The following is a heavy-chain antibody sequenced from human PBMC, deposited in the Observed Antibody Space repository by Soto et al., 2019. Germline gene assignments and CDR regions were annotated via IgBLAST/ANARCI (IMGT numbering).Heavy chain of an antibody. D-gene: IGHD1-26*01. CDR2: INPKSGYT. V-gene: IGHV1-2*02. J-gene: IGHJ4*02. CDR1: GYTFTGDY. CDR3: ARYTGSNSLFDS. Sequence: ASVKVSCKASGYTFTGDYLHWVRQAPGQGLEWMAWINPKSGYTKSAQKFQARVTLTRDTSISTAYMELRSLRSEDTAVYFCARYTGSNSLFDSWGQGTLVTVSS.